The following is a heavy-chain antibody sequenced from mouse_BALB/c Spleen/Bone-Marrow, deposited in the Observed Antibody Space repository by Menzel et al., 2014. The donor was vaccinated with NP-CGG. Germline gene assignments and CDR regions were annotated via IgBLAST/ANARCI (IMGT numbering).Heavy chain of an antibody. Sequence: QVQLQQSGAELVRPGTSVKVSCKASGYAFTNYLIEWVKQRPGQGLEWIGVINPESGGTNYNEKFKAKATLTADKSSSTAYMQLSSLTSDDSAVYFCARCLTGTSAMDYWGQGTSVTVSS. CDR1: GYAFTNYL. J-gene: IGHJ4*01. CDR2: INPESGGT. CDR3: ARCLTGTSAMDY. V-gene: IGHV1-54*01. D-gene: IGHD4-1*01.